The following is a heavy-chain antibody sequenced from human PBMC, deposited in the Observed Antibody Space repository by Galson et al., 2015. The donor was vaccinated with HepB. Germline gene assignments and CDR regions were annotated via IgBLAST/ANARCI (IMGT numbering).Heavy chain of an antibody. CDR3: ARDSRARHYYDSSGYFPSDY. Sequence: SLRLSCAASGFTFSSYGMHWVRQAPGKGLEWVAVIWYDGSNKYYADSVKGRFTISRDNSKNTLYLQMNSLRAEDTAVYYCARDSRARHYYDSSGYFPSDYWGQGTLVTVSS. CDR1: GFTFSSYG. D-gene: IGHD3-22*01. CDR2: IWYDGSNK. V-gene: IGHV3-33*01. J-gene: IGHJ4*02.